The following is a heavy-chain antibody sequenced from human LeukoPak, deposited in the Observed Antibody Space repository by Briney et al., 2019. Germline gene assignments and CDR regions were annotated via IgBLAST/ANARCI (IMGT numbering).Heavy chain of an antibody. CDR1: GFTFSSYG. CDR3: ARDPSGTTFYYYGMDV. V-gene: IGHV3-33*01. D-gene: IGHD1-1*01. J-gene: IGHJ6*02. CDR2: IWYDGSNK. Sequence: GRSLRLSCAASGFTFSSYGMHWVRQAPGKGLEWVAVIWYDGSNKYYADSVKGRFTISRDNSKNTLYLQMNSLRAEDTAVYYCARDPSGTTFYYYGMDVWGQGTTVTVSS.